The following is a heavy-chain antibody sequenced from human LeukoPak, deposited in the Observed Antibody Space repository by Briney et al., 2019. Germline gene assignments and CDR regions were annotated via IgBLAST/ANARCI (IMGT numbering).Heavy chain of an antibody. CDR1: GGSISSYY. CDR3: ARHSGRGGPGDPGIDY. D-gene: IGHD1-14*01. CDR2: IYYSGST. V-gene: IGHV4-59*08. J-gene: IGHJ4*02. Sequence: PSETLSLTCTVSGGSISSYYWSWIRLPPGKGLEWTGYIYYSGSTNYNPSLKSRVTISVDTSRNQISLKLSSVTAAHTAVYYCARHSGRGGPGDPGIDYWGQGTLVTVSS.